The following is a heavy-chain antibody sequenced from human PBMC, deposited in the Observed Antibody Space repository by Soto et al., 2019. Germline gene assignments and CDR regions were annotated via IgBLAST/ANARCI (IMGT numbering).Heavy chain of an antibody. CDR3: ARSSDSPSKPYKCYCMDV. V-gene: IGHV4-31*03. Sequence: QVQLRESGPGLVRPSQTLSLTCTVSGGSISSGGYYWTWIRQHPAKGLEWIGYVSYSGDTYYNPSLARRRTISVAPSKSQFSLRLTSVTAADTAVYYCARSSDSPSKPYKCYCMDVWGEGTTVTVSS. CDR1: GGSISSGGYY. D-gene: IGHD1-1*01. J-gene: IGHJ6*04. CDR2: VSYSGDT.